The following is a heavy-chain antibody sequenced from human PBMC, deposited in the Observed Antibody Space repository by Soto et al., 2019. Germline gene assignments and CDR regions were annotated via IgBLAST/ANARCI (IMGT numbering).Heavy chain of an antibody. J-gene: IGHJ5*02. D-gene: IGHD3-3*01. V-gene: IGHV3-23*01. CDR2: ISGSGGST. CDR3: AKDSGSGGYDFWSGYYPVYLDP. Sequence: GGSLRLSCAASGFTFSSYAMSWVRQAPGKGLEWVSAISGSGGSTYYADSVKGRFTISRDNSKNTLYLQMNSLRAEDTAVYYCAKDSGSGGYDFWSGYYPVYLDPWGQGTLVTVSS. CDR1: GFTFSSYA.